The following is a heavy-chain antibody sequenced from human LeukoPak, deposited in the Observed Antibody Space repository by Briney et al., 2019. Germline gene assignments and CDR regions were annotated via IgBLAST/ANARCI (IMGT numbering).Heavy chain of an antibody. D-gene: IGHD3-9*01. CDR3: ASLRYFDWLSDGGAFDI. CDR1: GGTFSSYA. J-gene: IGHJ3*02. CDR2: IIPILGIA. Sequence: GASVKVSCKASGGTFSSYAISWVRQAPGQGLEWMGRIIPILGIANYAQKFQGRVTITADKSTSTAYMELSSLRSEDTAVYYCASLRYFDWLSDGGAFDIWGQGTMVTVSS. V-gene: IGHV1-69*04.